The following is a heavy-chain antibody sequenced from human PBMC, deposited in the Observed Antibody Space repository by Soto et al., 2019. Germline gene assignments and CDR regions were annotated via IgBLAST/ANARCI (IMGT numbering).Heavy chain of an antibody. Sequence: EVQLLESGGGLVQPGGSLRLSCAASGFTFSSYAMSWVRQAPGKGLEWVSAISGSGGSTYYADSVKGRFTISRDNSKNALYLQMNSLSAEDTAVYDCATRKPGPFDYWGQGTLVTGSS. CDR1: GFTFSSYA. V-gene: IGHV3-23*01. CDR3: ATRKPGPFDY. J-gene: IGHJ4*02. CDR2: ISGSGGST.